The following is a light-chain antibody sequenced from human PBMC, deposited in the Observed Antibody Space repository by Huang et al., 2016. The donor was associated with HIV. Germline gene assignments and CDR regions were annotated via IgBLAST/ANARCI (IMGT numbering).Light chain of an antibody. CDR3: QQYNNWPRES. Sequence: IVMTQSPATMSVSPGQRVTLSCRASQSVSNKVAWYQQKPGQAPRLRIYDASKRAINTPARFSGSGSGTEFTLTINSLQSEDFAVYHCQQYNNWPRESFGQGTKLEIK. V-gene: IGKV3-15*01. J-gene: IGKJ2*03. CDR1: QSVSNK. CDR2: DAS.